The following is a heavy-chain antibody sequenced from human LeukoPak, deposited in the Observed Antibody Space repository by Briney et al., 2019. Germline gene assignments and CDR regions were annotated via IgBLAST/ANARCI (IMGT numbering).Heavy chain of an antibody. J-gene: IGHJ4*02. D-gene: IGHD6-19*01. Sequence: PGGSLRLSCAASGFTFTSFWMTWVRQSPGKGLEWVANINRDGTKTTYVDSVKGRFTISRDNAKNSLFLHMSSLRAEDTAVYYCAKTTTGYSSGRFPGWPVDYWGQGTLVTVSS. V-gene: IGHV3-7*03. CDR2: INRDGTKT. CDR1: GFTFTSFW. CDR3: AKTTTGYSSGRFPGWPVDY.